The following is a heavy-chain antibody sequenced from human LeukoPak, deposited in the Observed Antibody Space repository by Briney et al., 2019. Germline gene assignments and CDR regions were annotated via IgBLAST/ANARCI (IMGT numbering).Heavy chain of an antibody. CDR3: ARDLSDFWSGYYRYNWFDP. CDR1: GGSISSYY. V-gene: IGHV4-4*07. Sequence: SETLSLTCTVPGGSISSYYWSWVRQPAGKGLEWIGRIYTSGSTNYNPSLKSRVTMSVDTSKNQFSLKLSSVTAADTAVYYCARDLSDFWSGYYRYNWFDPWGQGTLVTVSS. CDR2: IYTSGST. D-gene: IGHD3-3*01. J-gene: IGHJ5*02.